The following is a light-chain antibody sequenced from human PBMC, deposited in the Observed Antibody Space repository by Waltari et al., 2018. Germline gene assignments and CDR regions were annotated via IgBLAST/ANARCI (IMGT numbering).Light chain of an antibody. CDR2: GAF. CDR3: QQSYSIPSALT. Sequence: DIQMTQSPSSLSASVGDRVTITCRASQTISNYLNWYQQKPGIAPRLLIYGAFTLQSGVPSRFSGSGSGTDFTLTIASLQPEDFAIYYCQQSYSIPSALTCGGGTRVEIK. V-gene: IGKV1-39*01. CDR1: QTISNY. J-gene: IGKJ4*01.